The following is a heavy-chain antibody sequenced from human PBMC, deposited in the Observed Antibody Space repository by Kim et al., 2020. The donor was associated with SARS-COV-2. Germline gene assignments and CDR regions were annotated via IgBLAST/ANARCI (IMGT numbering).Heavy chain of an antibody. D-gene: IGHD2-2*02. V-gene: IGHV1-69*13. CDR3: ASFFFRASYPAAIPNYYYGMDV. CDR1: GGTFSSYA. CDR2: IIPIFGTA. J-gene: IGHJ6*02. Sequence: SVKVSCKASGGTFSSYAISWVRQAPGQGLEWMGGIIPIFGTANYAQKFQGRVTITADESTSTAYMELSSLRSEDTAVYYCASFFFRASYPAAIPNYYYGMDVWGQGTTVTVSS.